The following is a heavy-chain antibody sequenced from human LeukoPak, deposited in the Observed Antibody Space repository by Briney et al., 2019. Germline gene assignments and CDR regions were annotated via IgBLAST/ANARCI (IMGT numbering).Heavy chain of an antibody. Sequence: PGGSLRLSCAASGFTFSSYWMSWVRQAPGKGLEWVANIKRDGSEKYYVDSVKGRFTISKDDTENSLYLEMNNLRVEDTAVYYCARDPSGGNRESGAFDVWGQGTMVTVSS. CDR3: ARDPSGGNRESGAFDV. J-gene: IGHJ3*01. V-gene: IGHV3-7*01. CDR1: GFTFSSYW. D-gene: IGHD4-23*01. CDR2: IKRDGSEK.